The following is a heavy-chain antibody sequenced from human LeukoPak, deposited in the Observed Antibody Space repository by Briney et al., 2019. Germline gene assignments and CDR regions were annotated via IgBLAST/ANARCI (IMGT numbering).Heavy chain of an antibody. V-gene: IGHV3-48*01. CDR1: GFTFSSYS. D-gene: IGHD6-19*01. J-gene: IGHJ4*02. CDR3: ARHGSSSGWPLDY. CDR2: ISSSSSTI. Sequence: GGSLRLSCAASGFTFSSYSMNWVRQAPGKGLEWVSYISSSSSTIYYADSVKGRFTISRDNSKNTLYLQMNSLRAEDMAVYYCARHGSSSGWPLDYWGQGTLVTVSS.